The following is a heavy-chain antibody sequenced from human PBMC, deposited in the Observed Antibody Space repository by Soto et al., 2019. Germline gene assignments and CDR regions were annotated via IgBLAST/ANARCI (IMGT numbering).Heavy chain of an antibody. D-gene: IGHD6-13*01. CDR2: IIPIFGTA. J-gene: IGHJ4*02. CDR1: GCTFSSYA. Sequence: QVQLGQSGAEVKKPGSSVKVSCKASGCTFSSYAISWVRQAPGQGLEWMGGIIPIFGTANYAQKFQGRVTITADESTSTDYMELSRLRSEDTAVYYCAREPIAAADPTFDYWGQGPLVTVSS. V-gene: IGHV1-69*01. CDR3: AREPIAAADPTFDY.